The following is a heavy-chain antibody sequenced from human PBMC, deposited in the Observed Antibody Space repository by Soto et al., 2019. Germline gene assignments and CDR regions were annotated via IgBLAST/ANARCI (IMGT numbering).Heavy chain of an antibody. CDR3: ARQLYDILTGPPYYFAY. J-gene: IGHJ4*02. CDR2: IYYSGST. Sequence: PSETLSLTCTVSGGSISSSSYYWGWIRQPPGKGLEWIGSIYYSGSTYYNPSLKSRVTISVDTSKNQFSLKLSSVTAADTAVDYWARQLYDILTGPPYYFAYWGQGTLVTVSS. CDR1: GGSISSSSYY. D-gene: IGHD3-9*01. V-gene: IGHV4-39*01.